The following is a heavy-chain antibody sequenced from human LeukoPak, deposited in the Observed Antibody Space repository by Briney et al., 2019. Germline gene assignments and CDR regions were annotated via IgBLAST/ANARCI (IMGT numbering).Heavy chain of an antibody. CDR1: GFTFSLSW. V-gene: IGHV3-74*01. CDR2: INYDARSR. Sequence: AGGSLRLSCAASGFTFSLSWMHWVRQAPGKGLEGLSSINYDARSRAYADSVKGRLPISRDNAETTLFLQMNSLRVEDTAIYSCVRGAGPGTPFDWGQGILVTVSS. CDR3: VRGAGPGTPFD. D-gene: IGHD1-1*01. J-gene: IGHJ1*01.